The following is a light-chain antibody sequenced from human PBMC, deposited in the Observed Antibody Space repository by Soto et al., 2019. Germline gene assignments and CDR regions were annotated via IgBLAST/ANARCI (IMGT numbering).Light chain of an antibody. J-gene: IGKJ4*01. CDR1: QSVSSN. V-gene: IGKV3-15*01. CDR3: QQSYSTPLT. Sequence: DIVMTQSTAPLSVSPGEMATPSCKASQSVSSNLAWCQQKPGQAPRLLIYGASTRATGIPARFSGSGSGTDFTLTISSLQPEDFATYYCQQSYSTPLTFGGGTKVDIK. CDR2: GAS.